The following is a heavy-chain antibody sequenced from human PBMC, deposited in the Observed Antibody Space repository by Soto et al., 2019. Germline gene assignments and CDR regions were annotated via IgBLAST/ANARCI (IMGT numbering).Heavy chain of an antibody. Sequence: GGSLRLSCAASGFTFSNYGMSWVRQAPGKGLEWVSVISGSGGSTYYADSVKGRFTLSRDNSKNTVYLQMNSLRAEDTAVYYCAKDSTVCVPLLRDLHDWGQGTLVTVSS. J-gene: IGHJ1*01. CDR1: GFTFSNYG. CDR2: ISGSGGST. V-gene: IGHV3-23*01. D-gene: IGHD2-15*01. CDR3: AKDSTVCVPLLRDLHD.